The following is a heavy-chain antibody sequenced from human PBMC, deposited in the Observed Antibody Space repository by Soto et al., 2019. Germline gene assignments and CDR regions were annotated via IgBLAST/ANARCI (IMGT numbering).Heavy chain of an antibody. CDR3: ARPHLDRPTYYGLDV. J-gene: IGHJ6*02. CDR1: GFTLSAYS. V-gene: IGHV3-48*02. Sequence: EVQLVESGGGLVQPGGSLRLSCAASGFTLSAYSMNWVRQAPGKGLEWISFINSGSDTIYYGDSVKGRFTISRDNAKNALYLPMDSLRDGDPAVYYCARPHLDRPTYYGLDVWGQGTTVTVSS. CDR2: INSGSDTI. D-gene: IGHD3-16*01.